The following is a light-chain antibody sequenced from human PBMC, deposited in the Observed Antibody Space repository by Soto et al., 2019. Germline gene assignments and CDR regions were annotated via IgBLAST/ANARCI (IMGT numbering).Light chain of an antibody. J-gene: IGLJ1*01. Sequence: QSALTQPPSVSGSPGQSVTISCTGRSSDVGSHNRVSWYQQPPGTAPKLMIYDVSNRPSGVPDRFSGSKSGNTASLTISGLQAEDEADYYCSSYASSSTYVFGTGTKLTVL. CDR2: DVS. V-gene: IGLV2-18*02. CDR3: SSYASSSTYV. CDR1: SSDVGSHNR.